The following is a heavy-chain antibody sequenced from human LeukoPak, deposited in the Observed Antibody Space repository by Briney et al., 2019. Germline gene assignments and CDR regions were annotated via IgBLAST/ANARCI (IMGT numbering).Heavy chain of an antibody. D-gene: IGHD3-10*01. J-gene: IGHJ3*02. CDR2: ISGSGNYI. V-gene: IGHV3-21*06. CDR1: EVTFSTYT. CDR3: AREKGTLIRAMAFEM. Sequence: GGSLRLSCAASEVTFSTYTMTWVRQAPGKGLEWVSSISGSGNYIYYADSLKGRFTISRDNANNLLFLQMSSLRAEDTAVYYCAREKGTLIRAMAFEMWGQGTMVTVSS.